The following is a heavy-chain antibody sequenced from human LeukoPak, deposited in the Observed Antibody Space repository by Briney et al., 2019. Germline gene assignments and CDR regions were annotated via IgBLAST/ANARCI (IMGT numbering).Heavy chain of an antibody. V-gene: IGHV4-59*08. CDR3: ARKDHRGAENFFDY. CDR1: GGSISSYY. Sequence: SETLSLTCTVSGGSISSYYWSWIRQPPGKGLEWIGYIYYSGSTSYNPSLQSRVTISVDTSKNQFSLKLSSVTAADTAVYYCARKDHRGAENFFDYWGQGTLVTVSS. CDR2: IYYSGST. D-gene: IGHD3-10*01. J-gene: IGHJ4*02.